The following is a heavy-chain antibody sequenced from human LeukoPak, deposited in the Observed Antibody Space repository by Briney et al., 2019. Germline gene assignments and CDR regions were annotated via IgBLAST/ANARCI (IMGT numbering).Heavy chain of an antibody. CDR3: ARRKYFDTYLDP. CDR2: VYPAGSYI. J-gene: IGHJ5*02. D-gene: IGHD3-9*01. V-gene: IGHV5-51*01. Sequence: GESLKISFKGPEFDFDGYWIGWVRQVPGRGLEWMGIVYPAGSYIHYSPSFQGRVSISVDRSVSTAYLQWTSLKASDSGIYFCARRKYFDTYLDPWGQGTLVTVSS. CDR1: EFDFDGYW.